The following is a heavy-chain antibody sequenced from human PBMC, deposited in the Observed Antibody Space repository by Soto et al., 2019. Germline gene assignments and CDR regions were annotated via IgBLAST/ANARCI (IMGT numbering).Heavy chain of an antibody. CDR3: AREVPAALHDAFDI. CDR2: ISSSGSTI. D-gene: IGHD2-2*01. V-gene: IGHV3-11*01. J-gene: IGHJ3*02. CDR1: GFTFSDYY. Sequence: PGGSLRLSCAASGFTFSDYYMSWIRQAPGKGLEWVSYISSSGSTIYYADSVKGRFTISRDNAKNSLYLQMNSLRAEDTAVYYCAREVPAALHDAFDIWGQGTMVTVSS.